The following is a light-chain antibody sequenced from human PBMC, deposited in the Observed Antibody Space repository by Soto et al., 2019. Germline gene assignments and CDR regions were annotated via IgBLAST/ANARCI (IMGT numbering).Light chain of an antibody. CDR3: CSYAGSYVYV. J-gene: IGLJ1*01. CDR2: TDN. CDR1: SSNIGINT. Sequence: QSVLTQPPSASGTPGQRVTISCSGGSSNIGINTVNWYQQLPGTAPKVLIYTDNQRPSGVPDRFSGSKSGTSASLAINGLQSEDEADHYCCSYAGSYVYVFGTGTKVTVL. V-gene: IGLV1-44*01.